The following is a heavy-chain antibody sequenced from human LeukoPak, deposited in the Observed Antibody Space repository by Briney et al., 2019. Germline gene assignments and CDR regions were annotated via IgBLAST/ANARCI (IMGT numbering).Heavy chain of an antibody. J-gene: IGHJ4*02. CDR2: ISSSSSYI. CDR1: GFTFSSYS. Sequence: GRSLRLSCAASGFTFSSYSMNWVRQAPGKGLEWVSSISSSSSYIYYADSVKGRFTISRDNAKNSLYLQMNSLRAEDTAVYYCASGKWELTYGPDYWGQGTLVTVSS. CDR3: ASGKWELTYGPDY. D-gene: IGHD1-26*01. V-gene: IGHV3-21*01.